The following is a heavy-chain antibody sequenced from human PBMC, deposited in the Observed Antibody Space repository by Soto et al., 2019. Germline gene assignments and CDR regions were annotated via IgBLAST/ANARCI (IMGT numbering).Heavy chain of an antibody. CDR3: ARDTGDGTFDF. J-gene: IGHJ4*02. V-gene: IGHV1-3*01. D-gene: IGHD7-27*01. CDR1: GYTFSSYA. CDR2: INAGYGNT. Sequence: ASVKVSCKASGYTFSSYAMHWVLQSPGQRLEWMGWINAGYGNTKSSQKFQDRVTISRDTSASTAYMELTSLRSEDTAVYYCARDTGDGTFDFWGQGTLVTVSS.